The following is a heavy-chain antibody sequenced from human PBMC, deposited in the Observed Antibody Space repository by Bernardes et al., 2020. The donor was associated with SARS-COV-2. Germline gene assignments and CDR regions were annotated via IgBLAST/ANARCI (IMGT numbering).Heavy chain of an antibody. CDR1: GGSISSSSYY. CDR3: ARPIQAGRFLEWFRSDYGMDV. V-gene: IGHV4-39*01. J-gene: IGHJ6*02. Sequence: ETLSLTCTVSGGSISSSSYYWGWIRQPPGKGLEWIGSIYYSGSTYYNPSLKSRVTISVDTSKNQFSLKLSSVTAADTAVYYCARPIQAGRFLEWFRSDYGMDVWGQGTTVTVSS. CDR2: IYYSGST. D-gene: IGHD3-3*01.